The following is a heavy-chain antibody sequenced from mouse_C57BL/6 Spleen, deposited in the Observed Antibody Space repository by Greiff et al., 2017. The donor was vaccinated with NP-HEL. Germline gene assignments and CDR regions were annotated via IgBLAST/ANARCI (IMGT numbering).Heavy chain of an antibody. J-gene: IGHJ1*03. Sequence: EVKLVESGEGLVKPGGSLKLSCAASGFTFSSYAMSWVRQTPEKRLEWVAYISSGGDYIYYADTVKGRFTISRDNARNTLYLQMSRLKSEDTAMYYCTRDQGITTVVGPWYFDVWGTGTTVTVSS. V-gene: IGHV5-9-1*02. D-gene: IGHD1-1*01. CDR3: TRDQGITTVVGPWYFDV. CDR1: GFTFSSYA. CDR2: ISSGGDYI.